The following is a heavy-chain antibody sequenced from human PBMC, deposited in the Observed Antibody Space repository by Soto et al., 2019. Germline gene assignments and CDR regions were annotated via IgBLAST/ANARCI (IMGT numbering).Heavy chain of an antibody. V-gene: IGHV1-69*13. CDR3: ARGESFDAFDI. Sequence: SVKVSCKASGGTFSIYAISGVLQAPGQGLEWMGGIIPIFGTANYAQKFQGRVTITADESTSTAYMELSSLRSEDTAVYYCARGESFDAFDIWGQGTMVTVSS. D-gene: IGHD3-16*01. CDR1: GGTFSIYA. J-gene: IGHJ3*02. CDR2: IIPIFGTA.